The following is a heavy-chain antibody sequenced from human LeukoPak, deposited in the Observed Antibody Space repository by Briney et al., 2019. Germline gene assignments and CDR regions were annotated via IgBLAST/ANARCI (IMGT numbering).Heavy chain of an antibody. J-gene: IGHJ4*02. V-gene: IGHV4-34*01. CDR3: VRVSGGYLDY. D-gene: IGHD2-15*01. CDR1: GGSFSGYY. CDR2: INHSGST. Sequence: SETLSLTCAVYGGSFSGYYWSWIRQPPGKGLEWIGEINHSGSTNYNPSLKSRVTISVDTSKNQFSLKLSSVTAADTAVYYCVRVSGGYLDYWGQGTLVTVSS.